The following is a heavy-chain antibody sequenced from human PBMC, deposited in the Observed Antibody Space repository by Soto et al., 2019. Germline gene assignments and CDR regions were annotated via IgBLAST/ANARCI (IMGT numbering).Heavy chain of an antibody. J-gene: IGHJ6*02. CDR1: GVSISNNHYY. CDR2: ISDSGTT. D-gene: IGHD3-10*01. V-gene: IGHV4-30-4*01. CDR3: ARVITMVRGVFGLYSVHGMDV. Sequence: PSETLSLTCTVSGVSISNNHYYWSWIRQPPGKGLEWVGSISDSGTTFYNPSLRSRVNISLDTSQNQFSLRLDSVTAADTAVYYCARVITMVRGVFGLYSVHGMDVWGRGTTVTVSS.